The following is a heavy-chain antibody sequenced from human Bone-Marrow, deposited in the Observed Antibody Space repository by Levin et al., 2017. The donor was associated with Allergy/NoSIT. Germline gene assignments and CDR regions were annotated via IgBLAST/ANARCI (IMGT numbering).Heavy chain of an antibody. CDR1: GGSINSYY. V-gene: IGHV4-59*01. Sequence: PSETLSLTCIVSGGSINSYYWSWIRQPPGKRLEWIGYIHYSGSTNYNPSLKSRVTISVDTSKKQFSLKLSSVTAADTAVYYCSRIKDLGYYGMDVWGQGTTVTVS. J-gene: IGHJ6*02. CDR3: SRIKDLGYYGMDV. CDR2: IHYSGST. D-gene: IGHD3-16*01.